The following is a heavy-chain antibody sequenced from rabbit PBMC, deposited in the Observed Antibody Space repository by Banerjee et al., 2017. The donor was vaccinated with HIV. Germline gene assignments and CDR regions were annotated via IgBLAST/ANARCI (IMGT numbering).Heavy chain of an antibody. V-gene: IGHV1S47*01. CDR2: IDAGSSGST. CDR1: GFDFSSNA. Sequence: QEQLKESGGGLVQPGGSLTLTCKASGFDFSSNAMCWVRQAPGKGLEWIACIDAGSSGSTWYASWVNGRCTISSSTSLNTVTLQMTSLTAADTATYFCARGAVYGNYGYDLRGQGTLVTVS. D-gene: IGHD6-1*01. CDR3: ARGAVYGNYGYDL. J-gene: IGHJ4*01.